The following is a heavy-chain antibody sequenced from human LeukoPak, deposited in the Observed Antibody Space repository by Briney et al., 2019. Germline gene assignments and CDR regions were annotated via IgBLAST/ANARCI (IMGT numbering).Heavy chain of an antibody. V-gene: IGHV3-21*01. D-gene: IGHD3-3*01. CDR1: GFTFSSYS. CDR3: ARDYGGGYYDFWSGYQPLDY. J-gene: IGHJ4*02. CDR2: ISSSSSYI. Sequence: GGSLRLSCAASGFTFSSYSVNWVRQAPGKGLEWVSSISSSSSYIYYADSVKGRFTISRDNAKNSLYLQMNSLRAEDTAVYYCARDYGGGYYDFWSGYQPLDYWGQGTLVTVSS.